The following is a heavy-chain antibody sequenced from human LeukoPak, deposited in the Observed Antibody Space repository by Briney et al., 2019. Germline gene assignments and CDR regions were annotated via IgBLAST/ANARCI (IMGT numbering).Heavy chain of an antibody. Sequence: SETLSLTCTVSGGSISSYYWSWIRQPAGKGLEWIGRIYTSGSTYYNPSLKSRVTISVDTSKNQFSLKLSSVTAADTAVYYCARLLVVRGISWFDPWGQGTLVTVSS. D-gene: IGHD3-10*01. V-gene: IGHV4-4*07. CDR1: GGSISSYY. CDR3: ARLLVVRGISWFDP. J-gene: IGHJ5*02. CDR2: IYTSGST.